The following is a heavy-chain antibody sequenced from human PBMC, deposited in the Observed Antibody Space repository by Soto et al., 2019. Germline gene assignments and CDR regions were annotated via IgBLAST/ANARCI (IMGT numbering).Heavy chain of an antibody. V-gene: IGHV3-72*01. Sequence: EVQLVGSGGGLVQPGGSLRLSCAASGLIFSEYHMDWVRQAPGKGLEWVGRIRRKANSYTTEYAASVKGRFTISRDDSKNSLYLQMNSLKSEDTAVYYCAMLGGWSGGSSGMDVWGQGTTVTVSS. J-gene: IGHJ6*02. D-gene: IGHD6-19*01. CDR1: GLIFSEYH. CDR2: IRRKANSYTT. CDR3: AMLGGWSGGSSGMDV.